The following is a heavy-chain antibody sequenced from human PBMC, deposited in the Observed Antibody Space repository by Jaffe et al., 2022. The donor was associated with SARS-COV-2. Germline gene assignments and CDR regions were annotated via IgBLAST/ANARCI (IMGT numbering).Heavy chain of an antibody. V-gene: IGHV3-73*02. CDR3: TAQQLSPDNRID. D-gene: IGHD6-13*01. CDR1: GFTFSGSA. J-gene: IGHJ4*02. Sequence: EVQLVESGGGLVQPGGSLKLSCAASGFTFSGSAMHWVRQASGKGLEWVGRIRSKANSYATAYAASVKGRFTISRDDSKNTAYLQMNSLKTEDTAVYYCTAQQLSPDNRIDWGQGTLVTVSS. CDR2: IRSKANSYAT.